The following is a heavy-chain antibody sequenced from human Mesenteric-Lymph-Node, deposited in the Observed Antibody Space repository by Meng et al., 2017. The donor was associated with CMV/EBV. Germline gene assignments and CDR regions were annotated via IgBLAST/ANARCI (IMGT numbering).Heavy chain of an antibody. CDR3: AKGPTGDLYYFDY. CDR1: GFTFSSYG. CDR2: IRYDGSNK. V-gene: IGHV3-30*02. J-gene: IGHJ4*02. D-gene: IGHD7-27*01. Sequence: GGSLRLSCAASGFTFSSYGMHWVRQAPGKGLEWVAFIRYDGSNKYYADSVKGRFTISRGNSKNTLYLQMNSLRAEDTAVYYCAKGPTGDLYYFDYWGQGTLVTVSS.